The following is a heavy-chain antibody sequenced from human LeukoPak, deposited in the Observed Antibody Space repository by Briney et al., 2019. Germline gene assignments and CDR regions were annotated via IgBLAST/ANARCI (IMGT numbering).Heavy chain of an antibody. V-gene: IGHV3-74*01. D-gene: IGHD5-12*01. CDR2: INSDGSST. J-gene: IGHJ4*02. Sequence: GGSLRLSCAASGFTFSSYWMHWVRQAPGKGLVWVSRINSDGSSTSYADSVKGRFTISRDNAKNTLYLQMNSLRAEDTAVYYCARAGGYHFKWEDYFDYWGQGTLVTVSS. CDR1: GFTFSSYW. CDR3: ARAGGYHFKWEDYFDY.